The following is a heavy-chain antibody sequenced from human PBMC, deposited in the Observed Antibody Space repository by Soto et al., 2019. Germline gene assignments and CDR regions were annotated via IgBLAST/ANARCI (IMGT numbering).Heavy chain of an antibody. CDR3: ASEVRVGADYDSSSGWFDP. D-gene: IGHD3-22*01. V-gene: IGHV1-18*01. J-gene: IGHJ5*02. Sequence: QVQLVQSGAEVKKPGASVKVSCKASGYTFTSYGISWVRQAPGQGLEWMGWISAYNGNTNYAQKLQGRVTMTTDTSTSTAYMELRSLISDDTAVYYCASEVRVGADYDSSSGWFDPWGQGTLVTVSS. CDR1: GYTFTSYG. CDR2: ISAYNGNT.